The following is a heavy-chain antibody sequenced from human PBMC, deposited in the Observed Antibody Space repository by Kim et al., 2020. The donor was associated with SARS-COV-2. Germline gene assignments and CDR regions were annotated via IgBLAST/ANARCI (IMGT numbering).Heavy chain of an antibody. V-gene: IGHV4-34*01. CDR3: ARGHDIVVVVAHFDY. CDR2: INHSGST. CDR1: GGSFSGYY. D-gene: IGHD2-15*01. J-gene: IGHJ4*02. Sequence: SETLSLTCAVYGGSFSGYYWSWIRQPPGKGLEWIGEINHSGSTNYNPSLKSRVTISVDTSKNQFSLKLSSVTAADTAVYYCARGHDIVVVVAHFDYWGQGTLVTVSS.